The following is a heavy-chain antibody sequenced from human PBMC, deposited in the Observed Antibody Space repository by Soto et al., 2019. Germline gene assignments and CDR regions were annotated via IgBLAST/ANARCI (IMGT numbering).Heavy chain of an antibody. J-gene: IGHJ3*02. V-gene: IGHV4-34*01. Sequence: QVQLQQWGAGLLKPSETLSLTCAVYGGFVSSGSYYWSWIRQPPGKGLEWIGEMSHSGGTHFNPSLKSRVTISVDTSKNQFSVRMSSVTAADTALYYCARVERGTVTTVVDAFDIWGPGTMVTVSS. CDR1: GGFVSSGSYY. D-gene: IGHD1-1*01. CDR3: ARVERGTVTTVVDAFDI. CDR2: MSHSGGT.